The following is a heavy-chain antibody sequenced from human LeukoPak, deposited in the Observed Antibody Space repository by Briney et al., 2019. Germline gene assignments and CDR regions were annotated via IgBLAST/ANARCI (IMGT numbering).Heavy chain of an antibody. CDR2: IEKDGSEI. CDR1: GFTFSNYW. V-gene: IGHV3-7*01. J-gene: IGHJ4*02. D-gene: IGHD6-19*01. Sequence: GGSLRLSCAASGFTFSNYWMNWVRQAQGKGMEWVAIIEKDGSEILYVDSVKGRFTISRDNAENSLYLQMNSLRAEDTAVYYCAAGAGWLIDWWGQGTLVTVSS. CDR3: AAGAGWLIDW.